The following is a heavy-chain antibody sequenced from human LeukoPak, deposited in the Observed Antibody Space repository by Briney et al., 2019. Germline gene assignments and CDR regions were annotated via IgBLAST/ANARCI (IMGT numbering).Heavy chain of an antibody. V-gene: IGHV4-34*01. CDR1: GGSFSGYY. CDR2: INHSGST. J-gene: IGHJ4*02. CDR3: ARSRKGYYYGSGSGAELYY. Sequence: SETLSLTCAVYGGSFSGYYWSWIRHPPGKGLEWIGEINHSGSTNYHPSLKSRVTISVDTSKHQSSLTLSSVTAADTAVYYCARSRKGYYYGSGSGAELYYWGQGTLVTVSS. D-gene: IGHD3-10*01.